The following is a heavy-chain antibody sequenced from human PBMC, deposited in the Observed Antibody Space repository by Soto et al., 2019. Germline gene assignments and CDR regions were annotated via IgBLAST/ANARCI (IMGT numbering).Heavy chain of an antibody. CDR2: IYYSGST. D-gene: IGHD2-2*01. Sequence: SETLSLTCTVSGGSISSGGYYWSWIRQHPGKGLEWIGYIYYSGSTYYNPSLKSRVTISVDTSKNQFSLKLSSVTAADTAVYYCARAPVLPEFAFDIWGQGTMVTVSS. J-gene: IGHJ3*02. CDR1: GGSISSGGYY. V-gene: IGHV4-31*03. CDR3: ARAPVLPEFAFDI.